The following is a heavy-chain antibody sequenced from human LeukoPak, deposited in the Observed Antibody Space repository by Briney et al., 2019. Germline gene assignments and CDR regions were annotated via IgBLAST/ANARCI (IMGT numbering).Heavy chain of an antibody. Sequence: SGTLSLTCGVFGGSISSTNWWTWVRQPPGEGLEWIGEVHLSGRTNYNPSLESRVTMSVDMSENHISLKLTSVTAADTAVYYCAREGGPYRPLDYSGQGTLVTVSS. J-gene: IGHJ4*02. CDR1: GGSISSTNW. CDR3: AREGGPYRPLDY. CDR2: VHLSGRT. V-gene: IGHV4-4*02.